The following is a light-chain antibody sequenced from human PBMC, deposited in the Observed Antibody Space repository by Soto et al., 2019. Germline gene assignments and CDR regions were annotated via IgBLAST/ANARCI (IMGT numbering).Light chain of an antibody. V-gene: IGKV3-20*01. CDR3: QQHADYPIT. J-gene: IGKJ4*01. Sequence: EIVLTQSPGTLALSPGGRATLSCRASQGVTNNQLAWFRQKNGKAPRLLIWGVFNRATGIPDRLSGSGYGTDLTITISSMQHDDFATYYCQQHADYPITFGGGTQVDIK. CDR1: QGVTNNQ. CDR2: GVF.